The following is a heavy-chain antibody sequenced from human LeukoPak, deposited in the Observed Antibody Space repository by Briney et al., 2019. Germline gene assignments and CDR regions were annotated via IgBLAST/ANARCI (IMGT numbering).Heavy chain of an antibody. CDR3: AKDQTRYSNSGYYYFYYMDV. J-gene: IGHJ6*03. Sequence: GGSLRLSCAASGFTFSTYGMHWVRQAPGKGLDWVALIRYDGSDKYYADSVKGRCTVSRDDSKNTLYLQMNSLRAEDTAVYYCAKDQTRYSNSGYYYFYYMDVWGKGTTVTVSS. V-gene: IGHV3-30*02. D-gene: IGHD4-11*01. CDR2: IRYDGSDK. CDR1: GFTFSTYG.